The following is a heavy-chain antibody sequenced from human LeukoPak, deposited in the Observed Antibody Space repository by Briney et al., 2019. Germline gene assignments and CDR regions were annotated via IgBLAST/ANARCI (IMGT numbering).Heavy chain of an antibody. D-gene: IGHD3-3*02. Sequence: SQTLSLTCTVSGDSISSGDYSWNWIHQHPEKGLEWMGYIHYSGNTYYNPSLKSRVTISLATSKNLFSLKLSSVIAADTAVYYCARSEVAIFGVAPNWFDPWGQGTLVTVSS. CDR3: ARSEVAIFGVAPNWFDP. J-gene: IGHJ5*02. V-gene: IGHV4-31*03. CDR2: IHYSGNT. CDR1: GDSISSGDYS.